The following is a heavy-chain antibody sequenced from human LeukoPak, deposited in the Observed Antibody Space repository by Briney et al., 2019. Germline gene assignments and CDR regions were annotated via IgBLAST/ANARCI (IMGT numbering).Heavy chain of an antibody. J-gene: IGHJ4*02. CDR1: GSTFSSYS. V-gene: IGHV3-21*01. Sequence: GGSLRLSCAASGSTFSSYSMNWVRQAPGKGLEWVSSISSSSSYIYYADSVKGRFTISRDNAKNSLYLQMNSLRAEDTAVYYCARDGYGDYEGGYFDYWGQGTLVTVSS. D-gene: IGHD4-17*01. CDR2: ISSSSSYI. CDR3: ARDGYGDYEGGYFDY.